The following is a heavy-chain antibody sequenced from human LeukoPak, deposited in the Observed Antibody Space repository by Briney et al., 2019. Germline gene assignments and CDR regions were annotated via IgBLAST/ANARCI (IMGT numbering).Heavy chain of an antibody. D-gene: IGHD2-2*01. V-gene: IGHV3-7*01. CDR2: INPDGNKK. Sequence: PGGSLRLSCAVSGLTFSSSWMDWVRQAPGKGLEWVASINPDGNKKYSADSVKGRFTISRDNAENSLYLQMNSLRVEDTAFYYCVSFYETYWGRGTLVTVSS. CDR1: GLTFSSSW. CDR3: VSFYETY. J-gene: IGHJ4*02.